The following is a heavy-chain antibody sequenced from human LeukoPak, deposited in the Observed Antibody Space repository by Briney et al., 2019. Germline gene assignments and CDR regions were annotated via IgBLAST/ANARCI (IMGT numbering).Heavy chain of an antibody. Sequence: NPSETLSLTCAVYGGSFSGYYWSWIRQPPGKGLEWIGEINHSGSTNYNPSLKSRVTISVDTSKNQFSLKLSSVTAADTAVYYCARVYSSGRFYFDYWGQGTLVTVSS. CDR2: INHSGST. V-gene: IGHV4-34*01. D-gene: IGHD2-8*01. CDR3: ARVYSSGRFYFDY. J-gene: IGHJ4*02. CDR1: GGSFSGYY.